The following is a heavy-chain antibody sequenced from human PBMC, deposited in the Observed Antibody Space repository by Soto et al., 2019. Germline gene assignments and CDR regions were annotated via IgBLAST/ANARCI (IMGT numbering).Heavy chain of an antibody. CDR1: GYTFTTYH. CDR3: ARGGGGRWYSADY. J-gene: IGHJ4*02. Sequence: QVQLVQSGAEVKKPGASVKVSCKASGYTFTTYHISWVRQATGQGLEWMGWMNPNGGNTGYAQKFQGRVTMTRDTSKSTAKMELGSLGSANTAVYYCARGGGGRWYSADYWGQGTLVTVSS. CDR2: MNPNGGNT. V-gene: IGHV1-8*01. D-gene: IGHD6-13*01.